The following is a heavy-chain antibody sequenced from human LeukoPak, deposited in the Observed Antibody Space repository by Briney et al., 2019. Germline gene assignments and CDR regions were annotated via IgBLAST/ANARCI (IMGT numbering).Heavy chain of an antibody. D-gene: IGHD3-16*01. CDR1: GFTFSSYG. V-gene: IGHV3-21*01. CDR2: ISSGSVYI. CDR3: ARDWASVDY. Sequence: GGSLRLSCAASGFTFSSYGMHWVRQAPGKGLEWVSSISSGSVYIYYADSVKGRFTISRDDAKNSLYLQMNSLRAEDTAVYYCARDWASVDYWGQGTLVTVSS. J-gene: IGHJ4*02.